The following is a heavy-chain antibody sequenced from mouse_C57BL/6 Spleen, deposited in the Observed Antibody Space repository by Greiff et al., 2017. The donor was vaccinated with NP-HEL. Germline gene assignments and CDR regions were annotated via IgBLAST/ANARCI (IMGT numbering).Heavy chain of an antibody. V-gene: IGHV10-1*01. J-gene: IGHJ4*01. CDR3: VRRHYYSNPYYAMDY. Sequence: EVKLVESGGGLVQPKGSLKLSCAASGFSFNTYAMNWVRQAPGKGLEWVARIRSKSNNYATYYADSVKDRFTISRDDSESMLYLQMNNLKTEDTAMYYCVRRHYYSNPYYAMDYWGQGTSVTVSS. D-gene: IGHD2-5*01. CDR2: IRSKSNNYAT. CDR1: GFSFNTYA.